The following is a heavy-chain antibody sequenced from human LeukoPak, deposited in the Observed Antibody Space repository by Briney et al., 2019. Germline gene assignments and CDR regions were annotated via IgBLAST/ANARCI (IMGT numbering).Heavy chain of an antibody. CDR3: ARDRVRGYCSGGSCMDGFDY. J-gene: IGHJ4*02. V-gene: IGHV4-31*03. Sequence: PSETLSLTCTVSGGSISSGGYYWSWIRQHPGKGLEWIGYIYYSGSTYYNPSLKSRVTISVDTSKNQFSLKLSSVTAADTAVYHCARDRVRGYCSGGSCMDGFDYWGQGTLVTVSS. CDR1: GGSISSGGYY. CDR2: IYYSGST. D-gene: IGHD2-15*01.